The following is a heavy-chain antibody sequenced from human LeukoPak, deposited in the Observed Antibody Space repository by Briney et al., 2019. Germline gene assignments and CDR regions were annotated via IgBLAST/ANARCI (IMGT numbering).Heavy chain of an antibody. Sequence: GGSLRLSCAASGFTFSSYGMHWVRQAPGKGLEWVAFIRYDGSNKYYADSVKGRFTISRDNSKNTLYLQMNSLRAEDTAVYYCAKDREEIVVVPAASSLYYYYGMDVWGQGTTVTVSS. CDR3: AKDREEIVVVPAASSLYYYYGMDV. CDR2: IRYDGSNK. J-gene: IGHJ6*02. V-gene: IGHV3-30*02. CDR1: GFTFSSYG. D-gene: IGHD2-2*01.